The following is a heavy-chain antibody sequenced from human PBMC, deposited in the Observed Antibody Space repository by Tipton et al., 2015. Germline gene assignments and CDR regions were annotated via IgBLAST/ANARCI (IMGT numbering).Heavy chain of an antibody. CDR2: IGTAGDT. CDR1: GFPFSNYD. J-gene: IGHJ6*02. CDR3: ARAGLRWLRFSYYDMDV. Sequence: SLRLSCAASGFPFSNYDMHWVRQAPGKGLEWVAAIGTAGDTYYPGSVKGRVTISRENAKNSLYLQMNSLRAGDTAVYYCARAGLRWLRFSYYDMDVWGQGTTVTISS. V-gene: IGHV3-13*01. D-gene: IGHD5-12*01.